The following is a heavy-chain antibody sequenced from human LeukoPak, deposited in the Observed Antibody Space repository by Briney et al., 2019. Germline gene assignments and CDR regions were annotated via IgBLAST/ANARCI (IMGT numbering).Heavy chain of an antibody. J-gene: IGHJ4*02. CDR2: ITGSGGTT. V-gene: IGHV3-23*01. CDR1: GFTFSSYW. CDR3: AKDGNWARFEN. D-gene: IGHD7-27*01. Sequence: GGSLRLSCAASGFTFSSYWMHWVRQAPGKGLVWVSGITGSGGTTYYADSVKGRFTISRDNSKNTLYLQMNSPRAEDTAAYYCAKDGNWARFENWGQGTLVTVSS.